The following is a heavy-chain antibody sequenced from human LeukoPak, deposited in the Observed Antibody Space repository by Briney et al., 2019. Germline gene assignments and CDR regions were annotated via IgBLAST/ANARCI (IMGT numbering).Heavy chain of an antibody. V-gene: IGHV3-21*01. CDR1: GFTFSSYE. CDR3: ARQWLIYPDY. D-gene: IGHD6-19*01. Sequence: GGSLRLSCAASGFTFSSYEMHWVRQAPGKGLEWVSSISSVSTYIYYADSVKGRFTISRDNTKNSLYLQLNSLRGEDTGIYYCARQWLIYPDYWGQGTLVTVTS. J-gene: IGHJ4*02. CDR2: ISSVSTYI.